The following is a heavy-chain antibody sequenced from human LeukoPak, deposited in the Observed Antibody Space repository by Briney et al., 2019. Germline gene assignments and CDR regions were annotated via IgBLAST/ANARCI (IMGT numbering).Heavy chain of an antibody. CDR3: GRDTPLLGSYSPHYYFDY. CDR2: IIPILGIA. Sequence: AASVTVSCKASGGTFSSYTISWVRQAPGQGLEWMGRIIPILGIANYAQKFQGRVTITADKSTSTAYMELSSLRSEDTAMYYCGRDTPLLGSYSPHYYFDYWGQGTLVTVSS. D-gene: IGHD1-26*01. V-gene: IGHV1-69*04. CDR1: GGTFSSYT. J-gene: IGHJ4*02.